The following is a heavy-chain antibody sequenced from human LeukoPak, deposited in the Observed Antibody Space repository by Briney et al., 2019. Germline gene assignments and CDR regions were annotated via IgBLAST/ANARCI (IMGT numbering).Heavy chain of an antibody. CDR1: GYSISSGYY. J-gene: IGHJ6*03. V-gene: IGHV4-38-2*02. D-gene: IGHD2-15*01. CDR2: IYHSGST. CDR3: ARGVGYCSGGSCYGPSYYYYMDV. Sequence: SETLSLTCTVSGYSISSGYYWGWIRPPPGKGLEWIGSIYHSGSTYYNPSLKSRVTISVDTSKNQFSLKLSSVTAADTAVYYCARGVGYCSGGSCYGPSYYYYMDVWGKGTTVTVSS.